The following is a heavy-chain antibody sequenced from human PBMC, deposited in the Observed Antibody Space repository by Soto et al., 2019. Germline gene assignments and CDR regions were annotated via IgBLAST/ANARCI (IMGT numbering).Heavy chain of an antibody. D-gene: IGHD1-26*01. V-gene: IGHV4-59*01. CDR3: ASSIVGATYFDY. CDR1: GGSISSYY. Sequence: PSETLSFTCTVSGGSISSYYWSWIRQPPGKGLEWIGYIYYSGSTNYDPSLKSRVTISVDTSKNQFSLKLSSVTAADTAVYYCASSIVGATYFDYWGQGTLVTVSS. J-gene: IGHJ4*02. CDR2: IYYSGST.